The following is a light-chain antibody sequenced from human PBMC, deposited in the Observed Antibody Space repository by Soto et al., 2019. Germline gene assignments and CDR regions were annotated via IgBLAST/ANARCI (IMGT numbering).Light chain of an antibody. J-gene: IGKJ2*01. CDR3: QQYYNWPPYT. CDR1: QSVSSN. V-gene: IGKV3-15*01. CDR2: DAA. Sequence: EIVMTQSPATLSVSPGERATLSCRASQSVSSNLAWYQQKPGQAPRLLIYDAATRATGIPDRFSGSGSGTEFTLTISSLQSEDFAVYFCQQYYNWPPYTFGQGTKLEIK.